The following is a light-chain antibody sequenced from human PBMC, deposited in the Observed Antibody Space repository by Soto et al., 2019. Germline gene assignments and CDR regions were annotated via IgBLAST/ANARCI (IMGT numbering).Light chain of an antibody. Sequence: DIQMTQSPSSVSASVGDSFSFACQSSQTVKNNVNWYQHKRGKAPKLLISGSSNLQNGVPPRFSGSGTGTDFTLTINSLQPEDAATYYCQQTYRNPRKFGQGTKVDIK. CDR3: QQTYRNPRK. J-gene: IGKJ1*01. V-gene: IGKV1-39*01. CDR1: QTVKNN. CDR2: GSS.